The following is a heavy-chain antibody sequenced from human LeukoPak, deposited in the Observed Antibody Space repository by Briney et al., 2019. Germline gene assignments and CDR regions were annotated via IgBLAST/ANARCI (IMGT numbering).Heavy chain of an antibody. J-gene: IGHJ5*02. CDR1: GYTFTSYY. CDR3: ARAPAAQNWFDP. Sequence: GASVKVSCKASGYTFTSYYMHCVRHAPGQGLEWMGIINPSGGSTSYAQKFQGRVTMTRDTSTSTVYMELSSLRSEDTAVYYCARAPAAQNWFDPWGQGTLVTVSS. V-gene: IGHV1-46*01. CDR2: INPSGGST. D-gene: IGHD2-2*01.